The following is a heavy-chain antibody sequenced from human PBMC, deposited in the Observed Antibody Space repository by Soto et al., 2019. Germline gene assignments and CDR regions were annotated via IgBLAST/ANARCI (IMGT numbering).Heavy chain of an antibody. CDR2: INHNSAST. J-gene: IGHJ6*04. CDR1: GYTFTGYY. Sequence: ASVKVSCKASGYTFTGYYMHGWRQAPGQGLEGRGGINHNSASTNYAQKFQGRVTMTRDTSISTAYMELSRLRSDDKAVYYCARDSQAVFGVVTYTYYCYYGMDVWGKGNKVTVSS. V-gene: IGHV1-2*02. CDR3: ARDSQAVFGVVTYTYYCYYGMDV. D-gene: IGHD3-3*01.